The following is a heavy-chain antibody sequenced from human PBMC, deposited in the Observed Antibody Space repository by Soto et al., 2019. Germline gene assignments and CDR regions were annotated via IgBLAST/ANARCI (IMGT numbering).Heavy chain of an antibody. CDR2: INASGGST. CDR3: ARSDYDYGSNPFDY. J-gene: IGHJ4*02. Sequence: QVQLVQSGAEVKKPGASVKISCKASGFTSTRYYIHWVRQAPGQGLECMGVINASGGSTSYTQTFQGRVTMTRDTSTSTVYMELSSLRSEDTALYFCARSDYDYGSNPFDYWGQGTLVIVSS. V-gene: IGHV1-46*01. D-gene: IGHD5-12*01. CDR1: GFTSTRYY.